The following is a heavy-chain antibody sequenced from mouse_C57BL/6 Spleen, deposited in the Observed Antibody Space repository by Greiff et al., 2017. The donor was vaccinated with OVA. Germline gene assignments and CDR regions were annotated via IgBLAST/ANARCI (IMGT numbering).Heavy chain of an antibody. CDR1: GYSITSGYF. J-gene: IGHJ3*01. CDR2: IRDDGSN. CDR3: SSSRIRWFAY. V-gene: IGHV3-6*01. Sequence: DVKLQESGPGLVKPSQSLSLTCSVTGYSITSGYFWNWIRQLQGNKLEWVGYIRDDGSNKYTPSLQNRISITSDTSKTHLFQKLNSVTTEDTTTYYCSSSRIRWFAYWGQGTLVTVSA. D-gene: IGHD5-2*01.